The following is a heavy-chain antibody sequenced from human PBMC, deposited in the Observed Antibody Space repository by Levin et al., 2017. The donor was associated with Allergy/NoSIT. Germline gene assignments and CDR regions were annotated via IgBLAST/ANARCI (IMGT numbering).Heavy chain of an antibody. CDR2: INPGSGDT. Sequence: ASVKVSCEASGYIFTTHTIHWVRQAPGQRPEWMGWINPGSGDTKISQRFQGRVTIARDTSASTVYMSLSSLRSEDTAIYFCARVGYCRGDDCYSFDQWGQGTLVTVSS. D-gene: IGHD2-15*01. J-gene: IGHJ4*02. CDR3: ARVGYCRGDDCYSFDQ. CDR1: GYIFTTHT. V-gene: IGHV1-3*01.